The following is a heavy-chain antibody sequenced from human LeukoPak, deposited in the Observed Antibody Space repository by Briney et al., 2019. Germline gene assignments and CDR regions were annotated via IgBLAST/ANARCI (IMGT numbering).Heavy chain of an antibody. CDR2: IYTSGST. J-gene: IGHJ4*02. D-gene: IGHD6-6*01. Sequence: SETLSLTCTVSGGSISSGSYYWSWIRQPAGKGLEWIGRIYTSGSTNYNPSLKSRVTISVDTSKNQFSLKLSSVTAADTAVYYCAREGYSSSWGQGTLVTVSS. V-gene: IGHV4-61*02. CDR3: AREGYSSS. CDR1: GGSISSGSYY.